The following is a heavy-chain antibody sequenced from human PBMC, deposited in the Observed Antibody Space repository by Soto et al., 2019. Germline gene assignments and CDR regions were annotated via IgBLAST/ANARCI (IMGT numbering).Heavy chain of an antibody. CDR3: ARLGVTRGFDI. Sequence: LEWMGVIYFGDSDTRYSPSFQGQVTMSADKSITTAYLQWSSLKASDTAMYYCARLGVTRGFDIWGQGTMVTVTS. CDR2: IYFGDSDT. D-gene: IGHD2-21*02. J-gene: IGHJ3*02. V-gene: IGHV5-51*01.